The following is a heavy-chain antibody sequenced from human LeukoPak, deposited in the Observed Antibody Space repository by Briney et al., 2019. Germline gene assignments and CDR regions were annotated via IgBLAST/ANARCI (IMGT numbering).Heavy chain of an antibody. CDR2: INHSGST. V-gene: IGHV4-34*01. CDR1: GGSFSGYY. Sequence: SETLSLTCAVYGGSFSGYYWSWIRHPPGKGLEWIGEINHSGSTNYNPSLKSRVTISVDTSKNQFSLKLSSVTAADTAVYYCAVYSSSWYSPFDYWGQGTLVTVSS. D-gene: IGHD6-13*01. CDR3: AVYSSSWYSPFDY. J-gene: IGHJ4*02.